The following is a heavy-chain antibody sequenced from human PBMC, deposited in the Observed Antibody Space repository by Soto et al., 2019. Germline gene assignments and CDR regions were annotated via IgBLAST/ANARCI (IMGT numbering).Heavy chain of an antibody. CDR1: GYTFTTFG. Sequence: QVHLVQSGSELKEPGASVKVSCKASGYTFTTFGITWVRQAPGQGLEWMGYINPHNGNTNYAQNVQGRVTMTTDTSTSTASMELRSLRSDDTAVYYCARGDRSPNSWGQGTLVTVSS. V-gene: IGHV1-18*01. J-gene: IGHJ4*02. CDR3: ARGDRSPNS. CDR2: INPHNGNT. D-gene: IGHD1-26*01.